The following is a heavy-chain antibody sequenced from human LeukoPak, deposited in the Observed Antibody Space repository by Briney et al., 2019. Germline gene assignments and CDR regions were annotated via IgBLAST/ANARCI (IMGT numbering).Heavy chain of an antibody. CDR2: IKQEGSDK. V-gene: IGHV3-7*01. D-gene: IGHD6-19*01. CDR3: TSLRTAVAHAGEAYDI. J-gene: IGHJ3*02. Sequence: GGSLRLSCEASGFTFSIFWMSWVRQAPGKGPEWVANIKQEGSDKYYADSVRGRFTVSRDNARNSLYLQMDSLRAEDTAVYYCTSLRTAVAHAGEAYDIWGQGTLVTVSS. CDR1: GFTFSIFW.